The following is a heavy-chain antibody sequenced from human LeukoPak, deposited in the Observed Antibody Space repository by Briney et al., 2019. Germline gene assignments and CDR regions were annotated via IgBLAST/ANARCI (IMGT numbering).Heavy chain of an antibody. CDR3: ARGHLGYCSGGSCPVDY. Sequence: SETLSLTCTVSGASIGRSNYYWRWIRQPPGKGLEWIASIYYSGSSYYNPSLKSRVTISVDTSKNQFSLTLSSVTAADTAVYYCARGHLGYCSGGSCPVDYWGQGTLVTVSS. D-gene: IGHD2-15*01. V-gene: IGHV4-39*01. CDR2: IYYSGSS. J-gene: IGHJ4*02. CDR1: GASIGRSNYY.